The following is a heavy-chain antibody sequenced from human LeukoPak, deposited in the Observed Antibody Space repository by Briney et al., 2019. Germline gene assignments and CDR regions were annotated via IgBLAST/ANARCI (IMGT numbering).Heavy chain of an antibody. Sequence: PGSSLRLSCAASGFTFSRNVMHWVRQALGKGLEWVANIKQDGSEKSYVDSVTGRFTISRDNAKNSLYLQMNSLRAEDTAVYYCAREISSWYRTEGRFDPWGQGTLVTVSS. CDR3: AREISSWYRTEGRFDP. J-gene: IGHJ5*02. CDR2: IKQDGSEK. V-gene: IGHV3-7*01. D-gene: IGHD6-13*01. CDR1: GFTFSRNV.